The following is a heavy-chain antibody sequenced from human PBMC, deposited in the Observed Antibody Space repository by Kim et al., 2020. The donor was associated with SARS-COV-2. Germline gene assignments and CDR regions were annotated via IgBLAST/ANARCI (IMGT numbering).Heavy chain of an antibody. D-gene: IGHD3-3*01. CDR3: ARAFGVVIKGVGNWFDP. J-gene: IGHJ5*02. CDR2: ISSSSSYT. V-gene: IGHV3-11*06. CDR1: GFTFSDYY. Sequence: GGSLRLSCAASGFTFSDYYMSWIRQAPGKGLEWVSYISSSSSYTNYADSVKGRFTISRDNAKNSLYLQMNSLRAEDTAVYYCARAFGVVIKGVGNWFDPWGQGTLVTVSS.